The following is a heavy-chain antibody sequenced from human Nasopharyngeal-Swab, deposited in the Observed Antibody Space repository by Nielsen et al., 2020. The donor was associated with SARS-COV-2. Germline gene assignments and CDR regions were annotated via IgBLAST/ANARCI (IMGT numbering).Heavy chain of an antibody. Sequence: GESLKISCAASGFTFSDYYMSWIRQAPGKGLEWVSYISSSGSTIYYADSVKGRFTISRDNAKNSLYLQMNSLRAEDTAVYYCAGIGGSGLVDFNWFDPWGQGTLVTVSS. CDR1: GFTFSDYY. D-gene: IGHD3-10*01. V-gene: IGHV3-11*01. CDR3: AGIGGSGLVDFNWFDP. J-gene: IGHJ5*02. CDR2: ISSSGSTI.